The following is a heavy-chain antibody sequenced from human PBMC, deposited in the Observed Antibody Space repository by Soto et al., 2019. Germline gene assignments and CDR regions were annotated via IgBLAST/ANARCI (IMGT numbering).Heavy chain of an antibody. CDR3: AAYMTTVTFNAFDI. CDR2: IVVGSGNT. CDR1: GFTFTSSA. J-gene: IGHJ3*02. Sequence: ASVKVSCKASGFTFTSSAMQWVRQARGQRLEWIGWIVVGSGNTNYAQKFQERVTITRDMSTSTAYMELSSLRSEDTAVYYCAAYMTTVTFNAFDIWGQGTMVTVSS. D-gene: IGHD4-17*01. V-gene: IGHV1-58*02.